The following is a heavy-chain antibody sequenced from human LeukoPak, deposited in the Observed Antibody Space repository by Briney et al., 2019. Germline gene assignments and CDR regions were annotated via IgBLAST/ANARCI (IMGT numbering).Heavy chain of an antibody. D-gene: IGHD3-3*01. V-gene: IGHV4-59*01. Sequence: SETLSLTCTVSGVSISSYYWSWIRQPPGKGLEWIGYIYYSGSTNYNPSLKSRVTISVDTSKNQFSLKLSSVTAADTAVYYCARVGTYYDFWRVYYYYMDVWGKGTTVTVSS. CDR3: ARVGTYYDFWRVYYYYMDV. CDR1: GVSISSYY. J-gene: IGHJ6*03. CDR2: IYYSGST.